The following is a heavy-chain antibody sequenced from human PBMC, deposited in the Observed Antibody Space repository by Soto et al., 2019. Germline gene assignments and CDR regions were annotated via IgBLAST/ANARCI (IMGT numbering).Heavy chain of an antibody. Sequence: SETLSLTCTVSGGSVSSGSFYCGWIRQPPGKGLEWIGSIYYSGSTSYNPSLKSRVTISVDTPKNQFSLKLTSVTAADTAVYYCGRANVGPTSFDYWGQGTLVTVSS. J-gene: IGHJ4*02. V-gene: IGHV4-39*02. CDR2: IYYSGST. CDR1: GGSVSSGSFY. CDR3: GRANVGPTSFDY. D-gene: IGHD1-26*01.